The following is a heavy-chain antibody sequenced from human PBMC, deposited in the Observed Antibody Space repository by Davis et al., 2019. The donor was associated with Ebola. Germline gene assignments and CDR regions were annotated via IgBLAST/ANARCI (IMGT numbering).Heavy chain of an antibody. V-gene: IGHV3-74*01. CDR1: GFTFSSYE. J-gene: IGHJ6*02. CDR3: ARVGLQYGMDV. Sequence: GESLKISCAASGFTFSSYEMNWVRQAPGKGLVWVSRINSDGSSTSYADSVKGRFTISRDNAKNTLYLQMNSLRAEDTAVYYCARVGLQYGMDVWGQGTTVTVSS. D-gene: IGHD4-11*01. CDR2: INSDGSST.